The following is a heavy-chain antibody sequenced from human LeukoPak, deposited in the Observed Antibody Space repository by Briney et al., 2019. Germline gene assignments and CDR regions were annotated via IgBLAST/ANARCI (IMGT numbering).Heavy chain of an antibody. CDR2: ITSDSSFI. CDR1: GFTFSTHS. CDR3: AKDPSPYASGSYSTD. Sequence: TGGSLRLSCAASGFTFSTHSMNWVRQAPGKGLEWFSSITSDSSFIYYADSVEGRFTISRDNAKNSLYLQMDSLRAEDTAVYYCAKDPSPYASGSYSTDWGQGTLVTVSS. V-gene: IGHV3-21*01. D-gene: IGHD3-10*01. J-gene: IGHJ4*02.